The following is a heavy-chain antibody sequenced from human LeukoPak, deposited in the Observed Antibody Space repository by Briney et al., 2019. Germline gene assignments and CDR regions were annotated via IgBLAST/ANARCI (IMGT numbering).Heavy chain of an antibody. CDR1: GFTFSSNY. Sequence: GGSLRLSCAASGFTFSSNYMSWVRQAPGKGLEWVSVIYSGGSTYYADSVKGRFTISRDNSKNTLYLQMDSLRAEDTAVYYCAREPPPKDYGSGYYGMDVWGQGTTVTVSS. V-gene: IGHV3-53*01. CDR2: IYSGGST. J-gene: IGHJ6*02. D-gene: IGHD3-10*01. CDR3: AREPPPKDYGSGYYGMDV.